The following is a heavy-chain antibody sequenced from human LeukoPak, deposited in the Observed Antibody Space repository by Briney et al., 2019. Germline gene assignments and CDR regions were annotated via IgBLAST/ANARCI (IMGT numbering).Heavy chain of an antibody. CDR1: GYTFTSYA. J-gene: IGHJ5*02. V-gene: IGHV1-3*03. CDR3: ARPTYDSSGYYFVL. Sequence: ASVKVSCKASGYTFTSYAMHWVRQAPGQRLEWMGWINAGNGNTEYSQEFQGRVTITRDTSASTAYMELSSLRSEDMAVYYCARPTYDSSGYYFVLWGQGTLVTVSS. CDR2: INAGNGNT. D-gene: IGHD3-22*01.